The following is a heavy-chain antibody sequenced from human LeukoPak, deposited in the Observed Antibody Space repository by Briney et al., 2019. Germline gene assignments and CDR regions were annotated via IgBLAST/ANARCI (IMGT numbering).Heavy chain of an antibody. J-gene: IGHJ1*01. CDR2: IRYDGSNK. CDR1: GFTFSSYG. V-gene: IGHV3-30*02. Sequence: GGSLRLSCAASGFTFSSYGMHWVRQAPGKGLEWVAFIRYDGSNKYYADSVKGRFTISRDNSKNTLYLQMNSLRAEDTAVYYCAKGDQWLARAAEYFRQWGQGTLVTVSS. CDR3: AKGDQWLARAAEYFRQ. D-gene: IGHD6-19*01.